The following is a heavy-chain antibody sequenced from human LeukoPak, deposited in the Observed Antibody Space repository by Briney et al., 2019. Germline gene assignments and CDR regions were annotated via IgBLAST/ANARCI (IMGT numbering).Heavy chain of an antibody. Sequence: ASVTVSCKASGYTFTSYYLHWVRQAPGQGLEWMGMINPSVGSTNYARKFQGRVTMTRDTSTSTVYMELSSLRSEDTAVYYCARTPRILYPPRDYWGQGTLVTVSS. CDR2: INPSVGST. V-gene: IGHV1-46*01. CDR3: ARTPRILYPPRDY. J-gene: IGHJ4*02. CDR1: GYTFTSYY. D-gene: IGHD2-8*01.